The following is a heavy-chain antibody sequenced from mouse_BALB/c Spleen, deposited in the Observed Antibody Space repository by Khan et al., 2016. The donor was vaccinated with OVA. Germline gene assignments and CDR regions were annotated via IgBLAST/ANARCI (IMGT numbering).Heavy chain of an antibody. V-gene: IGHV1S41*01. CDR1: GYTFTSYW. Sequence: DLVKPGASVKMSCKASGYTFTSYWINWIKQRPGQGLEWIGRIAPGSGSTYYNEIFKGKATLTVDTSSSTAYIQLSSLSSEDSAVSFCARTNYYGSSLYSMDYWGQGTSVTVSS. J-gene: IGHJ4*01. CDR2: IAPGSGST. CDR3: ARTNYYGSSLYSMDY. D-gene: IGHD1-1*01.